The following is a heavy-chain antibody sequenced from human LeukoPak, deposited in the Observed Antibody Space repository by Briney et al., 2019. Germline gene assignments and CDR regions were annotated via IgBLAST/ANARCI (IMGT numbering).Heavy chain of an antibody. CDR2: LSGSGGGT. J-gene: IGHJ6*03. CDR1: GITLSNYG. Sequence: GGSLRLSCAVSGITLSNYGMSWVRQAPGKGLEWVAGLSGSGGGTNYADSVQGRFTISRDNPKNTLYLQMNSLRAEDTAVYYCARDLGLRGYYYMDVWGKGTTVTVSS. CDR3: ARDLGLRGYYYMDV. V-gene: IGHV3-23*01.